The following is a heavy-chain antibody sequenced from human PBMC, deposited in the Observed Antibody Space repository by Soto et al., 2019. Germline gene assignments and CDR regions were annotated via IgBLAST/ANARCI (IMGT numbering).Heavy chain of an antibody. D-gene: IGHD3-3*01. CDR1: GFTFSSYT. V-gene: IGHV3-33*08. CDR2: VNYDGTKK. J-gene: IGHJ6*02. Sequence: GGSLRLSCAPSGFTFSSYTMTWVRQAPGRGLEWVAVVNYDGTKKYYADSVRGRFTISRDNSENTLYLQMNSLRPDDTAVYFCARETSYDFWSGPQTMDVWGQGTTVTVSS. CDR3: ARETSYDFWSGPQTMDV.